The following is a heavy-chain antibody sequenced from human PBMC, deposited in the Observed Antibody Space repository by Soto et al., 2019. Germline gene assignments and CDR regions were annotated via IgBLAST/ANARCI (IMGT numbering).Heavy chain of an antibody. V-gene: IGHV4-30-4*01. J-gene: IGHJ4*02. Sequence: SETLSLTCTVSGGPISSGDYYWSWIRQPPGKGLEWIGYIYYSGSTYYNPSLKSRVTISVDTSKNQFSLKLSSVTAADTAVYYCASNSYGCTFYDYWGQGTLVTVSS. CDR1: GGPISSGDYY. CDR3: ASNSYGCTFYDY. CDR2: IYYSGST. D-gene: IGHD5-18*01.